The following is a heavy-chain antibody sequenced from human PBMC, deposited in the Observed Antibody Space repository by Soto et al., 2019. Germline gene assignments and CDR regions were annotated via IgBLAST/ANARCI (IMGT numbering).Heavy chain of an antibody. CDR2: IYHSGST. V-gene: IGHV4-30-2*01. Sequence: SETLSLTCAVSGGSISSGGYSWSWIRQPPGKGLEWIGYIYHSGSTYYNPSLKSRVTISVDRSKNQFSLKLSSVTAADTAVYYCARASRGTGDFWSGYPYYYYGMDVWGQGTTVT. D-gene: IGHD3-3*01. CDR1: GGSISSGGYS. CDR3: ARASRGTGDFWSGYPYYYYGMDV. J-gene: IGHJ6*02.